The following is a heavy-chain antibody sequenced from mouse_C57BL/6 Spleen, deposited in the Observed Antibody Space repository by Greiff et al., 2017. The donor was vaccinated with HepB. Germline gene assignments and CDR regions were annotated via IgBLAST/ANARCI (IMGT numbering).Heavy chain of an antibody. CDR3: AKERLRYFDV. V-gene: IGHV1-59*01. D-gene: IGHD2-4*01. J-gene: IGHJ1*03. CDR2: IDPSDSYT. CDR1: GYTFTSYW. Sequence: QVQLQQPGAELVRPGPSVKLSCKASGYTFTSYWMHWVKQRPGQGLEWIGVIDPSDSYTNYNQKFKGKATLTVDTSSSTAYMQLSSLTSEDSAVYYCAKERLRYFDVWGTGTTVTVSS.